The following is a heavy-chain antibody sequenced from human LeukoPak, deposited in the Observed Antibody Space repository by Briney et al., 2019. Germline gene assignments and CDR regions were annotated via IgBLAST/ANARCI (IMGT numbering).Heavy chain of an antibody. V-gene: IGHV4-39*01. CDR2: IYYGGST. D-gene: IGHD3-22*01. CDR3: ARTTVYYYDSSGYPVLGNFDY. CDR1: GGSISSSSYY. J-gene: IGHJ4*02. Sequence: PSETLSLTCTVSGGSISSSSYYWGWIRQPPGKGLEWIGSIYYGGSTYYNPSRKSRVTISVDTSKNQFSLKLSSVTAADTAVYYCARTTVYYYDSSGYPVLGNFDYWGQGTLVTVSS.